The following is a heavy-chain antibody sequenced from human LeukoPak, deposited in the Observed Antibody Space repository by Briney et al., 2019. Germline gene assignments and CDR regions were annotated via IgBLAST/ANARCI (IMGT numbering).Heavy chain of an antibody. D-gene: IGHD1/OR15-1a*01. CDR1: GLTFSSYS. Sequence: GGSLRLSCAASGLTFSSYSMNWVRQAQGDGLEWVANINQDGSETHYVDSVEGRFTISRDNARNSLFLQLNILRAEDTALYYCARVGSEQYRGAFDIWGQGTMVTVSS. J-gene: IGHJ3*02. CDR2: INQDGSET. CDR3: ARVGSEQYRGAFDI. V-gene: IGHV3-7*01.